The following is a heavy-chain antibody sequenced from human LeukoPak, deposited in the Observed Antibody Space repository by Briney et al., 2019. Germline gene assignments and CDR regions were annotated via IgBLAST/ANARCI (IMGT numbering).Heavy chain of an antibody. CDR2: VYYSGST. D-gene: IGHD1-26*01. V-gene: IGHV4-59*01. CDR3: ARETVGATGFDY. Sequence: SETLSLTCTVSGGSISSYYWSWIRQPPGKGLEGIGYVYYSGSTNYNPSLKSRVTISVDTSKNQFSLKLSSVTAADTAVYYCARETVGATGFDYWGQGTLVTVSS. J-gene: IGHJ4*02. CDR1: GGSISSYY.